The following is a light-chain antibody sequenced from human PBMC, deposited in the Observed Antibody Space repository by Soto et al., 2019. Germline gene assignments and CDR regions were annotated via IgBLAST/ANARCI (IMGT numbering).Light chain of an antibody. J-gene: IGKJ5*01. CDR3: QQSYSTLIT. CDR1: QTISTW. CDR2: DAS. V-gene: IGKV1-39*01. Sequence: DIQVTQSPPTLSASVGDRVTITCRASQTISTWMAWYQQKPGKAPKTLIFDASNLQSGVPSRFSGSGSGTDFTLTISSLQPEDFATYYCQQSYSTLITFGQGTRLEIK.